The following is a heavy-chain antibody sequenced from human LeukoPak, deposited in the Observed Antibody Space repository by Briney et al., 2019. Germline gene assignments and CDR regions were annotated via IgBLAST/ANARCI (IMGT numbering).Heavy chain of an antibody. CDR1: GCTISDYN. J-gene: IGHJ4*02. D-gene: IGHD2-15*01. CDR2: TTNKGHSYTT. V-gene: IGHV3-72*01. Sequence: AGSLRLSCAVSGCTISDYNMDWVRQAPGKGLEWVGHTTNKGHSYTTEYAASVKGRFTISRDDSQNSLYLQMNSLKTEDTAVYYCARAPSGLDYWGQGILVTVSS. CDR3: ARAPSGLDY.